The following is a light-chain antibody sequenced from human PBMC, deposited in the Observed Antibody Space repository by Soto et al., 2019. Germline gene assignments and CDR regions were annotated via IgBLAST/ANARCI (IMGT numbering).Light chain of an antibody. Sequence: EIVLTQSPGTLSLSPGDRATLFCRASQSVSSTHLAWYHQKPGQAPRLLIYGASTRASGIPDRFSGSGSGTDFTLTISRLETEDFAVYYCQQYGSPPPTFGQGTRLEIK. CDR3: QQYGSPPPT. J-gene: IGKJ5*01. CDR1: QSVSSTH. V-gene: IGKV3-20*01. CDR2: GAS.